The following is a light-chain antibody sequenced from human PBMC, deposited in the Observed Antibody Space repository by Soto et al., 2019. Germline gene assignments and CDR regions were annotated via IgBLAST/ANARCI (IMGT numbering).Light chain of an antibody. J-gene: IGKJ3*01. CDR3: QQRTNWPLT. CDR2: DAS. V-gene: IGKV3-11*01. CDR1: QSVRSY. Sequence: EIVLTQSPATLSSSPGERVTLSCRASQSVRSYLGWYQQKPGQAPRLLIYDASNRAAGTPDRFSGSESGTDFTLTISGLEPEYSAVYYCQQRTNWPLTFGPGTKVDIK.